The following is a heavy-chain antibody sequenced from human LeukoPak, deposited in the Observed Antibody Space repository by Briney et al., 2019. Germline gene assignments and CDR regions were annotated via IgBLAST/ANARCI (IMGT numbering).Heavy chain of an antibody. V-gene: IGHV4-34*01. D-gene: IGHD5-18*01. J-gene: IGHJ5*02. CDR2: INHSGST. CDR1: GGSFSGYY. CDR3: ARVGFSYFTGYNWFDP. Sequence: TSETLSLTCAVYGGSFSGYYWSWIRQPPGKGLEWIGEINHSGSTNYNPSLKSRVTISVDTSKNQFSLKLSSVTAADTAVYYCARVGFSYFTGYNWFDPWGQGTLVTVSS.